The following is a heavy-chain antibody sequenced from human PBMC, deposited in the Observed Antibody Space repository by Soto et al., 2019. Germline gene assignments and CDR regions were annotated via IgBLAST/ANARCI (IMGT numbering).Heavy chain of an antibody. Sequence: SETLSLTCTDSGGSISSGDYYWSWIRQTPGKGLEWIGYIYYSGSTYYNPSLKSRVTISVDTSKNQFSLKLSSVTAADTAVYYCARTRGDYYDSSGYPLVYFDYWGQGALVTVSS. CDR1: GGSISSGDYY. V-gene: IGHV4-30-4*01. J-gene: IGHJ4*02. D-gene: IGHD3-22*01. CDR2: IYYSGST. CDR3: ARTRGDYYDSSGYPLVYFDY.